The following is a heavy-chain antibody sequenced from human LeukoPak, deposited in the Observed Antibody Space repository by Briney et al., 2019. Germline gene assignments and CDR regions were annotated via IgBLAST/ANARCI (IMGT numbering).Heavy chain of an antibody. CDR1: GYTFTGYY. Sequence: SVKVSCKASGYTFTGYYMHWVRQAPGRGLEWMGRIIPILGIANYAQKFQGRVTITADKSTSTAYMELSSLRSEDTAVYYCAREGKGLNIVVVPAASNFDYWGQGTLVTVSS. D-gene: IGHD2-2*01. CDR2: IIPILGIA. CDR3: AREGKGLNIVVVPAASNFDY. J-gene: IGHJ4*02. V-gene: IGHV1-69*04.